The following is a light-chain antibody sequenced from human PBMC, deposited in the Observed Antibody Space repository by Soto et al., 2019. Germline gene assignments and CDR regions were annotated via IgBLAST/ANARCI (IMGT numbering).Light chain of an antibody. J-gene: IGKJ4*01. V-gene: IGKV3D-15*01. Sequence: EIVMTQSPATLSVSLGETATLSCRASQRLSGNLAWYQQKPGQAPMLLVHNTSIRATGIPARFSGSGSGTEFTLTINSLQSEDFSVYYCQQYSNWPPITFGGGTRVEIK. CDR2: NTS. CDR3: QQYSNWPPIT. CDR1: QRLSGN.